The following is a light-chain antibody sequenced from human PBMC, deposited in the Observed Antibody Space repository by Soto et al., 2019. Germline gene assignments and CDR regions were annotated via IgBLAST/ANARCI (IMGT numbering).Light chain of an antibody. CDR2: AAS. Sequence: DIQMTQSPASLSASVGDRVNITCRASLPISNSLAWYQQKPGKIPNLLIYAASTLQAGVPSRFSGSSSGTDYTLTISSLQPEDVAAYYCQKYNSAPLTFGGGTKVEIK. CDR3: QKYNSAPLT. CDR1: LPISNS. V-gene: IGKV1-27*01. J-gene: IGKJ4*02.